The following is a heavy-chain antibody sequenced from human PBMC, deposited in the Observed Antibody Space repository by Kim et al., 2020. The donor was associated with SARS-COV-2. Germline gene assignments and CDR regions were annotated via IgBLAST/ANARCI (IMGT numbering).Heavy chain of an antibody. D-gene: IGHD6-19*01. CDR1: GGSISSGGYY. Sequence: SETLSLTCTVSGGSISSGGYYWSWIRQHPGKGLEWIGYIYYSGSTYYNPSLKSRVTISVDTSKNQFSLKLSSVTAADTAVYYCARGGVAGPGHGMDVWGQGTTVTVSS. CDR3: ARGGVAGPGHGMDV. CDR2: IYYSGST. V-gene: IGHV4-31*03. J-gene: IGHJ6*02.